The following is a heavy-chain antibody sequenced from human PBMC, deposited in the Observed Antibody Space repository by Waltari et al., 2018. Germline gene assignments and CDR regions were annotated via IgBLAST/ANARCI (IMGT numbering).Heavy chain of an antibody. V-gene: IGHV1-69*04. J-gene: IGHJ5*02. Sequence: QVQLVQSGAAVKKPGASVKVSCKASGGTFSSYAISWGRQAPGQGLEWMGGIIPILGIANYAQKFQGRVTITVDESTSTAYMELSSLRSEDTAVYYCARGLPPVGFDPWGQGTLVTVSS. CDR3: ARGLPPVGFDP. CDR1: GGTFSSYA. CDR2: IIPILGIA.